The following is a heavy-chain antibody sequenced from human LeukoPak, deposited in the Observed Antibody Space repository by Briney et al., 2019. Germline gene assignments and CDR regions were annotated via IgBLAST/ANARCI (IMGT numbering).Heavy chain of an antibody. Sequence: GGSLRLSCAASGFTFSSYAMHWVRQAPGKGLEWVAVISYDGSNKYYADSVKGRFTISRDNSKNTLYLQMNSLRAEDTAVYYCARDRRSEQQLVLGYWGQGTLVTVSS. CDR3: ARDRRSEQQLVLGY. CDR2: ISYDGSNK. CDR1: GFTFSSYA. V-gene: IGHV3-30-3*01. J-gene: IGHJ4*02. D-gene: IGHD6-13*01.